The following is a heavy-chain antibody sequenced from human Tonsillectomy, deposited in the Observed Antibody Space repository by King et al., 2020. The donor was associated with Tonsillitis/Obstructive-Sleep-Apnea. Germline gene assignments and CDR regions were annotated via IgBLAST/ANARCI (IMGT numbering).Heavy chain of an antibody. CDR2: NNPNSGGT. Sequence: QLVQSGAAVKRPGASVKVSCKASGYTFTGYHIHWVRQAPGQGLEWMGWNNPNSGGTNYAQKVQCRVTMTRDTSISTAYMEVSRLRSDDTAVYYWARDLLNRALVYGMDGWGQGTTVTVSS. V-gene: IGHV1-2*02. CDR1: GYTFTGYH. J-gene: IGHJ6*02. CDR3: ARDLLNRALVYGMDG. D-gene: IGHD1-26*01.